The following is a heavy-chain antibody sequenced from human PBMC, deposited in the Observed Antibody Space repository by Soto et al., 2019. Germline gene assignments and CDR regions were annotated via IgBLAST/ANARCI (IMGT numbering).Heavy chain of an antibody. J-gene: IGHJ4*02. D-gene: IGHD2-8*01. CDR3: ARGERYCTNGVCPFGY. CDR1: GFTFSSYW. CDR2: IKQDGSEK. Sequence: PGGSLRLSCAASGFTFSSYWMSWVRQAPGKGLEWVANIKQDGSEKYYVDSVKGRFTISRDNAKNSLYLQMNSLRAEDTAVYYCARGERYCTNGVCPFGYWGQGTLVTVSS. V-gene: IGHV3-7*01.